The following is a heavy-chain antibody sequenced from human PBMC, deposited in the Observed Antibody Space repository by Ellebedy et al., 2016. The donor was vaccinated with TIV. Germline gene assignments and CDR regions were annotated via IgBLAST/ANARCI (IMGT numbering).Heavy chain of an antibody. J-gene: IGHJ5*02. Sequence: PGGSLRLSCAASGFTFSGSEMHWVRQASGKGLEWVGRIRSKDNSYATAYAASVKGRFTISRDDAKNSLFLQMNSLRAEDTAVYYCARSGEHDTWGQGTLVTVSS. CDR3: ARSGEHDT. D-gene: IGHD1-26*01. CDR2: IRSKDNSYAT. CDR1: GFTFSGSE. V-gene: IGHV3-73*01.